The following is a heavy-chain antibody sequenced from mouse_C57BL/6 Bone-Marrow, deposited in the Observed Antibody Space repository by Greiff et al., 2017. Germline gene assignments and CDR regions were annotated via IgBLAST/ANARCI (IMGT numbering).Heavy chain of an antibody. Sequence: QVQLQQPGAELVKPGASVKLSCKASGYTFTSYWMHWVKQRPGQGLEWIGMIHPNSGSTNYNEKFKSKATLTVDKSSSTAYMQLSSLTSEDSAVYYCAREGLIYYYGSSYGGAMDYWGQGTSVTVSS. V-gene: IGHV1-64*01. D-gene: IGHD1-1*01. CDR2: IHPNSGST. CDR3: AREGLIYYYGSSYGGAMDY. CDR1: GYTFTSYW. J-gene: IGHJ4*01.